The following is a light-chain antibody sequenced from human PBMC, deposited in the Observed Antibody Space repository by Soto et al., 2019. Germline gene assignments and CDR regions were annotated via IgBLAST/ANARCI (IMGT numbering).Light chain of an antibody. Sequence: DIQMSLSPSTLSGSVGDRVTITCRASQTISSWLAWYQQKPGKAPKLLIYKASTLKSGVPSRFSGSGSGTEFTLTISSLQPEDFATYYCQQLNSYPRTFGQGTRLAI. CDR3: QQLNSYPRT. CDR1: QTISSW. J-gene: IGKJ5*01. V-gene: IGKV1-5*03. CDR2: KAS.